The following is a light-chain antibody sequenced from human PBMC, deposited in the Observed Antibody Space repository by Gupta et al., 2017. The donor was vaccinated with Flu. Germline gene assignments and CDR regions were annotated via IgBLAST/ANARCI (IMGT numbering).Light chain of an antibody. CDR3: QHYNDWPLT. J-gene: IGKJ1*01. V-gene: IGKV3-15*01. Sequence: EIVMTQSPGTLSVSPGERATLSCRASQSVRNNLAWYQQRPGQAPRLLIYGASTRAPGIPARFSGSGSGTEFTLPIISLQSEDFAVYYCQHYNDWPLTFGQGTKVEIK. CDR1: QSVRNN. CDR2: GAS.